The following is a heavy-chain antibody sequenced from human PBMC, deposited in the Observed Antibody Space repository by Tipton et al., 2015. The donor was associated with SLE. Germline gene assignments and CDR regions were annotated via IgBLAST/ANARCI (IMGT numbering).Heavy chain of an antibody. CDR1: GGSFSGYY. J-gene: IGHJ3*02. CDR2: IYYSGNT. CDR3: ARRVVLWFGEPPAGAFDI. V-gene: IGHV4-59*01. D-gene: IGHD3-10*01. Sequence: TLSLTCAVYGGSFSGYYWSWIRQPPGKGLEWIGYIYYSGNTNYNPSLKSRVTISVDTSKNQFSLKLSSVTAADTAVYYCARRVVLWFGEPPAGAFDIWGQGTMVTVSS.